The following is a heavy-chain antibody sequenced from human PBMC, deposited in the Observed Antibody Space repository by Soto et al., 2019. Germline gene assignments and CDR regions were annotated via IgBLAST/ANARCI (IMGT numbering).Heavy chain of an antibody. CDR2: IRSRAFGGTA. Sequence: PGGSPRLDCAPSGFNCGDYAMSWVRQAPGKGLEWLSFIRSRAFGGTAEYAASVQDRITTSRDDSRRIVYLQLNGLKTDDTAVYYCTRYGDNLSFDYWGQGTRVTVSS. D-gene: IGHD2-21*02. J-gene: IGHJ4*02. CDR1: GFNCGDYA. V-gene: IGHV3-49*04. CDR3: TRYGDNLSFDY.